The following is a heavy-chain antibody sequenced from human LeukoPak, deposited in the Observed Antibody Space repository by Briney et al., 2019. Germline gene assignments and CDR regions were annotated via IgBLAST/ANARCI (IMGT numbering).Heavy chain of an antibody. Sequence: PGGSLRLSCAASGFTFSSYSMNWVRQAPGKGLEWVSSISSSSYIYYADSVKGRFTISRDNAKNSLYLQMNSLRAEDTAVYYCARDQADIVVVPASFFDYRGQGTLVTVSS. CDR2: ISSSSYI. CDR3: ARDQADIVVVPASFFDY. V-gene: IGHV3-21*01. CDR1: GFTFSSYS. J-gene: IGHJ4*02. D-gene: IGHD2-2*01.